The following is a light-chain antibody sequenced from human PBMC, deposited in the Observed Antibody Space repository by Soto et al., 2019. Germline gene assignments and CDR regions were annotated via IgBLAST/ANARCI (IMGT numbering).Light chain of an antibody. CDR2: HAS. Sequence: DIQMPQSPSSLSASVGDRVTITCQASQDINNYLNWYRHKPGKAPELLNYHASNFETVVPSRFSVGGPWTDFTSTISSLQTEVSATYYCQQYGNLLWTFGQGTKVEVK. CDR1: QDINNY. V-gene: IGKV1-33*01. J-gene: IGKJ1*01. CDR3: QQYGNLLWT.